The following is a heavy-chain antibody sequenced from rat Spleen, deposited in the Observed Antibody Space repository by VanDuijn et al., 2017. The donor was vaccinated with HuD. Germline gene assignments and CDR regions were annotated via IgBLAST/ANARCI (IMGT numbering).Heavy chain of an antibody. J-gene: IGHJ2*01. CDR3: ARHEDYFDY. Sequence: EVQLVESDEGLVQPGRSLKLSCAASGFTFSDYYMAWVRQAPKKGLEWVASISYEGSSTYYGDSVKGRFTISRDNAKSTLYLQMNSLRSEDTATYYCARHEDYFDYWGQGVMVTVSS. V-gene: IGHV5-22*01. CDR1: GFTFSDYY. CDR2: ISYEGSST.